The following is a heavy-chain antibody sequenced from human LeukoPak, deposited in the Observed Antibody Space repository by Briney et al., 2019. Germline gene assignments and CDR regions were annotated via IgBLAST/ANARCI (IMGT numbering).Heavy chain of an antibody. V-gene: IGHV3-30-3*01. D-gene: IGHD1-26*01. Sequence: PGGSLRLSCAASGFSFRDYAMHWVRQAPGKGLEWVAVISSDATITVYLDSVKGRFTISRDNSNNILQLQMDSLRTEDTALYFCARDPAPGIPVYLDYWGHGTLVTVSS. J-gene: IGHJ4*03. CDR2: ISSDATIT. CDR1: GFSFRDYA. CDR3: ARDPAPGIPVYLDY.